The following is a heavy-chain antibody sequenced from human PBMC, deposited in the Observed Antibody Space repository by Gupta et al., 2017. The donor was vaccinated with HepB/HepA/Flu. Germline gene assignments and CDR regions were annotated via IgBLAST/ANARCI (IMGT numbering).Heavy chain of an antibody. Sequence: EVQLLESGGGLVQPGGSLRLSCAASGFTFSSYARSWVSQDPGKGLEWVSAISGSGGDTWFADSVKGRLTISRDNSKNTLYLQMKRLRAEDTAVYYCSKQGYNYGVDFDHWGQGTLGPVS. CDR3: SKQGYNYGVDFDH. CDR2: ISGSGGDT. D-gene: IGHD5-18*01. V-gene: IGHV3-23*01. J-gene: IGHJ4*02. CDR1: GFTFSSYA.